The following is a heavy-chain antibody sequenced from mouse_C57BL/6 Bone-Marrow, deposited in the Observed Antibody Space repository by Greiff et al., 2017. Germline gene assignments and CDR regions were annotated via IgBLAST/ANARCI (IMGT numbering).Heavy chain of an antibody. CDR2: IDPSDSYT. D-gene: IGHD1-1*01. V-gene: IGHV1-50*01. CDR1: GYTFTSYW. J-gene: IGHJ4*01. CDR3: ARYYYGSRYYYAMDY. Sequence: QVQLKQPGAELVKPGASVKLSCKASGYTFTSYWMQWVKQRPGQGLEWIGEIDPSDSYTNYNQKFKGKATLTVDPSSSTAYMQLSSLTSEDSAVYYCARYYYGSRYYYAMDYWGQGTSVTVSS.